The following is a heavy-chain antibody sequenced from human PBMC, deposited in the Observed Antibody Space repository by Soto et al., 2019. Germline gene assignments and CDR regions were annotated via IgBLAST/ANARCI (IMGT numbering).Heavy chain of an antibody. D-gene: IGHD6-13*01. J-gene: IGHJ6*02. CDR1: GFTFSSYG. CDR3: ARVREQLAGGYYYGMDV. Sequence: QVQLVESGGGVVQPGRSLRLSCAASGFTFSSYGMHWVRQAPGKGLEWVAVIWYDGSNKYYADSVKGRFTISRDNSKNTLYLQMNSLRAEDTAVYYCARVREQLAGGYYYGMDVWGQGTTVTVSS. V-gene: IGHV3-33*01. CDR2: IWYDGSNK.